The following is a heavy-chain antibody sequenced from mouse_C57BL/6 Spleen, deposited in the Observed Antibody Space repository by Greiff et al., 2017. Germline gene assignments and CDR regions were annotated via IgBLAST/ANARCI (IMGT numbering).Heavy chain of an antibody. CDR3: ARYGAGTRGFDY. Sequence: EVHLVESGGGLVQPGGSLSLSCAASGFTFTDYYMSWVRQPPGKALEWLGFIRNKANGYTTEYSASVKGRFTISRDNSQSILYLQMNALRAEDSATYYCARYGAGTRGFDYWGQGTTLTVSS. V-gene: IGHV7-3*01. CDR2: IRNKANGYTT. D-gene: IGHD4-1*01. CDR1: GFTFTDYY. J-gene: IGHJ2*01.